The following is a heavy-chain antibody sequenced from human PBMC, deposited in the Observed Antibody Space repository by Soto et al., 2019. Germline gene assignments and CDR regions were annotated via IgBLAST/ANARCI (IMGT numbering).Heavy chain of an antibody. CDR2: IFPIFGTT. V-gene: IGHV1-69*06. J-gene: IGHJ4*02. D-gene: IGHD4-4*01. CDR1: GGTFNPFP. Sequence: ASVKVSCKASGGTFNPFPVSWVRQAPGQGLEWMGGIFPIFGTTNYAQNLQDRLTITADTSTSTVYMELNSLTSADTAVYFCAREGQDMATVRSDYWGQGTLVTVSS. CDR3: AREGQDMATVRSDY.